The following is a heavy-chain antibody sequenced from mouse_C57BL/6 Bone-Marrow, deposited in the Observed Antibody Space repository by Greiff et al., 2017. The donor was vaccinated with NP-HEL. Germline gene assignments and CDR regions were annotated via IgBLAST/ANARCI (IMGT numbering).Heavy chain of an antibody. CDR2: IYPRAGST. Sequence: QVQLQQSGPELVKPGASVKLSCKASGYTFTSYDINWVKQRPGQGLEWIGWIYPRAGSTKYNEKFKGKATLTVDTSSSTAYMELHSLTSEDSAVYFCARERSYYYGSSWYFDVWGTGTTVTVSS. V-gene: IGHV1-85*01. D-gene: IGHD1-1*01. CDR3: ARERSYYYGSSWYFDV. CDR1: GYTFTSYD. J-gene: IGHJ1*03.